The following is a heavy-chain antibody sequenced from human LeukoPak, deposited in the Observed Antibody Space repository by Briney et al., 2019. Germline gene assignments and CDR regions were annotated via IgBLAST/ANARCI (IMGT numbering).Heavy chain of an antibody. CDR3: ARDQYYYDSSGLDP. CDR1: GGSISSYY. CDR2: IYYSGST. D-gene: IGHD3-22*01. J-gene: IGHJ5*02. Sequence: KPSETLSLTCTVSGGSISSYYWSWIRQPPGKGLEWIGYIYYSGSTNYNPSLKSRVTISVDTSKNQFSLKLSSVTAADTAVYYCARDQYYYDSSGLDPWGQGTLVTVSS. V-gene: IGHV4-59*01.